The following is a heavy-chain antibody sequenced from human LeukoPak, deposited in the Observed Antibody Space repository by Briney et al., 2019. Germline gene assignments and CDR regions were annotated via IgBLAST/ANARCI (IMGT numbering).Heavy chain of an antibody. CDR3: ARGSSSNGWYFDY. V-gene: IGHV4-34*01. Sequence: SETLSLTCAVYGGSFSGYYWSWIRQPPGKGLEWIGEINHSGSTNYNPSLKSRVTISVDTSKNQFSLKLSSVTPEDTAVYYCARGSSSNGWYFDYWGQGTLVTVSS. J-gene: IGHJ4*02. CDR2: INHSGST. D-gene: IGHD6-25*01. CDR1: GGSFSGYY.